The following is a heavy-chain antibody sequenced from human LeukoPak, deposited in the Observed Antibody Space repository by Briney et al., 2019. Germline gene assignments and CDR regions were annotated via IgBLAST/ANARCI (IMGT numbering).Heavy chain of an antibody. CDR2: MNPNSGNT. D-gene: IGHD2-2*01. CDR3: ARVSGYCSSTSCFHYYYGMDV. J-gene: IGHJ6*02. V-gene: IGHV1-8*01. CDR1: GYTFTSYD. Sequence: ASVKVSCKASGYTFTSYDINWVRQATGQGLEWMGWMNPNSGNTGYAQKFQGRVTMTRNTSIGTAYMELSSLRSEDTAVYYCARVSGYCSSTSCFHYYYGMDVWGQGTTVTVSS.